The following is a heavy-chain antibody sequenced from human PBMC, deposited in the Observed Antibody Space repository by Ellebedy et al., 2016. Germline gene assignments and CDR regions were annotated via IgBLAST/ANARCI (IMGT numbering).Heavy chain of an antibody. V-gene: IGHV3-23*01. Sequence: GESLKISXAASGFTFSNYDMGWVCQAPGKGLEWVSLISARGDRTYNADSVKGRFTVSRDIAKDTLDLEMNSLRVEDTAIYYCARGLLGDGMDVWGQGTMVTVSS. CDR1: GFTFSNYD. CDR2: ISARGDRT. J-gene: IGHJ6*02. CDR3: ARGLLGDGMDV.